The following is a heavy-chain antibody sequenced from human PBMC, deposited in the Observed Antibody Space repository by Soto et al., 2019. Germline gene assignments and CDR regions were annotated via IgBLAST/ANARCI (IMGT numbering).Heavy chain of an antibody. CDR1: GYTFTNNG. CDR3: ARIVGADRRWFGP. V-gene: IGHV1-18*01. J-gene: IGHJ5*02. Sequence: ASVKVSCKASGYTFTNNGLTWVRQAPGQGLEWMGWISAYNGNTNYAQKLQGRVTMTTDTSTSTAYMELRSLRSDDTAVYYCARIVGADRRWFGPWGQGTLVTVSS. D-gene: IGHD1-26*01. CDR2: ISAYNGNT.